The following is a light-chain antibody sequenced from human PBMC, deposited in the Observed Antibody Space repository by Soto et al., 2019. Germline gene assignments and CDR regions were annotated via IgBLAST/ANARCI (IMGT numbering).Light chain of an antibody. V-gene: IGLV2-14*01. CDR1: SSEVGGYNY. J-gene: IGLJ2*01. Sequence: QSALTQPASVSGSPGQSITISCTGTSSEVGGYNYVSWYQQHPGKAPKLMIYEVSNRPSGVSNRFSGSKSGNTASLTISGLQAEDEADYYCSSYTSSSTPYVVFGGGTNLTVL. CDR3: SSYTSSSTPYVV. CDR2: EVS.